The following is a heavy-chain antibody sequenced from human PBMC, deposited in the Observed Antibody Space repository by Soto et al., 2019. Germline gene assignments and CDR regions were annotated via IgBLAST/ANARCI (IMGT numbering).Heavy chain of an antibody. CDR2: MNPNSGNT. V-gene: IGHV1-8*01. CDR1: GYTFTSYD. Sequence: QVQLVQSGAEAKKPGASVKVSCKGSGYTFTSYDISWVRQATGQGLEWMGWMNPNSGNTGYAQKFQGRVTMTRNTSISTAFMELCSLRSEDTAVYYCAREKTDYGMDVWGQGTTVTVSS. J-gene: IGHJ6*02. CDR3: AREKTDYGMDV.